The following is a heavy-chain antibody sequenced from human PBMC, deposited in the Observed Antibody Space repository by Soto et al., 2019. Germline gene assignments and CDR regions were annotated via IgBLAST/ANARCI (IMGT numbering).Heavy chain of an antibody. CDR3: AKGRTRPLQLGSFGDNAFDV. D-gene: IGHD1-1*01. CDR1: EFTFEDYA. V-gene: IGHV3-9*01. CDR2: ISWNSGTL. J-gene: IGHJ3*01. Sequence: EVQLVESGGGLVQPGRSLRLSCAASEFTFEDYAMHWVRQAPGKGLEWVSGISWNSGTLVYADSVKGRFTISRDNAKNSLFLQMNSLRAEDTALYFCAKGRTRPLQLGSFGDNAFDVSGQGTMVTVSS.